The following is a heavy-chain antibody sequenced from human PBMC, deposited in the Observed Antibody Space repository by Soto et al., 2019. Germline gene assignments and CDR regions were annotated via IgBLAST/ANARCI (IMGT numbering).Heavy chain of an antibody. Sequence: GGSLRLSCAASGFTFSSYSMNWVRQAPGKGLEWVSYISSSSSTIYYADSVKGRFTISRDNAKNTLYLQMSSLRAEDTAVYYCVKQMVVTSPFYYYYYGMDVWGQGTTVTVSS. CDR3: VKQMVVTSPFYYYYYGMDV. V-gene: IGHV3-48*01. J-gene: IGHJ6*02. CDR2: ISSSSSTI. CDR1: GFTFSSYS. D-gene: IGHD2-21*02.